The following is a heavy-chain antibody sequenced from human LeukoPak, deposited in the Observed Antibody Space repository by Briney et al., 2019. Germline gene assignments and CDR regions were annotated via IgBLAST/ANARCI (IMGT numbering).Heavy chain of an antibody. CDR3: AKRGHYSINWYHYFDY. CDR2: ISSSAVTI. CDR1: GFTFSDYS. V-gene: IGHV3-48*01. D-gene: IGHD6-13*01. Sequence: GGSLRLSCAASGFTFSDYSMDWVRQAPGKGLEWVSYISSSAVTIYYSDSVKGRFTISRDNSKNTLFLQMNSLRPDDTAVYYCAKRGHYSINWYHYFDYWGQGTLVTVSS. J-gene: IGHJ4*02.